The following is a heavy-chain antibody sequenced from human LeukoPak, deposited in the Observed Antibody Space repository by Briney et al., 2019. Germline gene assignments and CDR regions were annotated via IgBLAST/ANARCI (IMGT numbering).Heavy chain of an antibody. J-gene: IGHJ4*02. Sequence: GGSLRLSCGASGPTFSTCSMNGVRRAPGKGLEWVSYISGNTSTIYYADSVKGRLTISRDNAKNSLYLQMNSLRAEDMAVYYCARTFDYWGQGTLVTVSS. V-gene: IGHV3-48*01. CDR1: GPTFSTCS. CDR3: ARTFDY. CDR2: ISGNTSTI.